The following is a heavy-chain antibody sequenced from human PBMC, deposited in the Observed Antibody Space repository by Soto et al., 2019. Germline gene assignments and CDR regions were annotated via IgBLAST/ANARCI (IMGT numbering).Heavy chain of an antibody. CDR1: GYTFTSYG. CDR3: ARDKDRPQLGGNYYYILDV. V-gene: IGHV1-18*01. Sequence: GASVKVSCKASGYTFTSYGLSWVRQAPGQGLEWMGWINGYTGNTNYAQKFQGRVTMTTDTSTNTAYLDLWTLISEDTAVYYCARDKDRPQLGGNYYYILDVWGQGTTVTVSS. CDR2: INGYTGNT. D-gene: IGHD3-3*02. J-gene: IGHJ6*02.